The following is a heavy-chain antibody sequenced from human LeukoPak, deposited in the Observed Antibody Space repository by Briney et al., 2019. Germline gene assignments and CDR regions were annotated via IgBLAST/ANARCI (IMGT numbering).Heavy chain of an antibody. CDR2: ISGSGGST. V-gene: IGHV3-23*01. CDR1: GFTFSSYA. CDR3: AREERDGYNYYWYFDL. D-gene: IGHD5-24*01. Sequence: GGSLRLSCAASGFTFSSYAMSWVRQAPGKGLEWVSAISGSGGSTYYADSVKGRFTISRDNAKNSLYLQMSSLRAEDTAVYYCAREERDGYNYYWYFDLWGRGTPVTVSS. J-gene: IGHJ2*01.